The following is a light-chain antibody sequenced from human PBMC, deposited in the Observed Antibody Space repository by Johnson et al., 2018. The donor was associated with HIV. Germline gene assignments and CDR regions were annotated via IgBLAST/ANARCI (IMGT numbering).Light chain of an antibody. Sequence: SVLTQPPSVSAAPGQKVTISCSGSSSNIANNYVSWYQQLPGTAPKLLIYENNKRPSGIPDRFSGSKSGTSATLRLTGLQTGAEADYYCGTWDSSLSAYVFGTGTKVTVL. V-gene: IGLV1-51*02. CDR3: GTWDSSLSAYV. J-gene: IGLJ1*01. CDR2: ENN. CDR1: SSNIANNY.